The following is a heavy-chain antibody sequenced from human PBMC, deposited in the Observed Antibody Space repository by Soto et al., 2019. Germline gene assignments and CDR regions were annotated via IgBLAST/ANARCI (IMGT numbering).Heavy chain of an antibody. Sequence: QITLKESGPTLVKPTQTLTLTCTFSGFSLSTSGVGVGWIRQPPGKALEWLALIYWDDDKRYSPSLKSRLTITKDTSKNQVVLTLTNMDPVDTATYYCAHNDGITMTPDYWGQGTLVTVSS. V-gene: IGHV2-5*02. CDR3: AHNDGITMTPDY. D-gene: IGHD3-22*01. CDR1: GFSLSTSGVG. CDR2: IYWDDDK. J-gene: IGHJ4*02.